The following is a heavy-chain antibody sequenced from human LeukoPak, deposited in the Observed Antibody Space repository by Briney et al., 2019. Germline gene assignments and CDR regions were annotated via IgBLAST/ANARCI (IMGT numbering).Heavy chain of an antibody. V-gene: IGHV3-48*01. CDR2: ISSSSSTI. J-gene: IGHJ4*02. D-gene: IGHD1-26*01. Sequence: PGGSLRLSCAASGFTFSSYSVNWVRQAPGKGLEWISYISSSSSTIDYADSVKGRFTISRDNSKNTLYLQMNSLRAEDTAVYYCAKDSKTYSGSYGVDYWGQGTLVTVSS. CDR3: AKDSKTYSGSYGVDY. CDR1: GFTFSSYS.